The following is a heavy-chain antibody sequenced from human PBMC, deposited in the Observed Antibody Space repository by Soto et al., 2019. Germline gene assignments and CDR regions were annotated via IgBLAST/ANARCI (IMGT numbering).Heavy chain of an antibody. Sequence: NPSGTLSLTCSVSGGTISGYYWTWIRQPAGKGLEWIGRIYSSGNTKYNPSLQSRVTMSLDTSNNQFSLRLTSVTAADTAVYYCARGQRFSDWFDPWGQGTLVTVSS. J-gene: IGHJ5*02. CDR1: GGTISGYY. CDR3: ARGQRFSDWFDP. V-gene: IGHV4-4*07. CDR2: IYSSGNT. D-gene: IGHD3-3*01.